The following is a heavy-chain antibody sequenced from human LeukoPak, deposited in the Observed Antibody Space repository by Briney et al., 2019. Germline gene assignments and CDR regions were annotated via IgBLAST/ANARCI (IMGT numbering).Heavy chain of an antibody. Sequence: SETLSLTCTVSGDFVESGGCYWSWIRQRPGKGLEWIGYIFYTGTTHYNPSLPSLKSRVSISIDTSKNQFSLEVTSVTAADTAVYYCARLLWGGDVHFDHWGQGALVTVSS. CDR3: ARLLWGGDVHFDH. CDR2: IFYTGTT. V-gene: IGHV4-31*03. CDR1: GDFVESGGCY. J-gene: IGHJ4*02. D-gene: IGHD2-21*01.